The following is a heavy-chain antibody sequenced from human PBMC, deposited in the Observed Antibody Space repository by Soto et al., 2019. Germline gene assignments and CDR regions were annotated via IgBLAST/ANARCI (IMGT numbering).Heavy chain of an antibody. CDR3: ARPRSHIAAPKTWEYYYGMDV. CDR1: GYTFTSYG. CDR2: ISAYNGNT. J-gene: IGHJ6*02. Sequence: ASVKVSFKASGYTFTSYGISWLRQAPGQGLEWMGWISAYNGNTNYAQKLQGRVTMTTDTSTSTAYMELRSLRSDDTAVYYCARPRSHIAAPKTWEYYYGMDVWGQGTTVTVSS. D-gene: IGHD6-6*01. V-gene: IGHV1-18*01.